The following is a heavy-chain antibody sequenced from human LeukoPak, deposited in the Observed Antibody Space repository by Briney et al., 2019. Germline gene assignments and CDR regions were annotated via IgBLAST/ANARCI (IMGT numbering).Heavy chain of an antibody. Sequence: ASVKVSCKASGYTFTGYYMHWVRQAPGQGLEWMGWINPNSGGTNYAQKFQGRVTMTRDTSTSTVYMELSSLRSEDTAVYYCARDWGYDSSGYYRKQDYYFDYWGQGTLVTVSS. J-gene: IGHJ4*02. CDR1: GYTFTGYY. CDR2: INPNSGGT. CDR3: ARDWGYDSSGYYRKQDYYFDY. V-gene: IGHV1-2*02. D-gene: IGHD3-22*01.